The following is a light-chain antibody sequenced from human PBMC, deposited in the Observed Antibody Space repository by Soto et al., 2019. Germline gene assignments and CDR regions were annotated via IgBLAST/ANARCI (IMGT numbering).Light chain of an antibody. Sequence: IVLTQSPATLSLSPGERATLSCRASENVAIYLAWYQQKPGQAPRLLLYDTSNRATGIPARFSGSGSGADFTLTISSLEPEDFAVYYCQQRFNWPPTFGQGTRLEI. CDR3: QQRFNWPPT. CDR1: ENVAIY. V-gene: IGKV3-11*01. J-gene: IGKJ5*01. CDR2: DTS.